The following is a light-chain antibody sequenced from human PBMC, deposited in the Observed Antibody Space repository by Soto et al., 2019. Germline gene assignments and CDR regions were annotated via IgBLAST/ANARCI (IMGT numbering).Light chain of an antibody. CDR1: QRVGGNY. CDR2: DAS. V-gene: IGKV3-20*01. CDR3: QQYGSRTWT. J-gene: IGKJ1*01. Sequence: ELVLTQSLVTLSLSPGERATLSCRASQRVGGNYLAWYQQKRGQSPRLLIYDASSRATDIPDRFSGSGSGTDFTLTITKVESEDFAVYYCQQYGSRTWTFGQGTKLEMK.